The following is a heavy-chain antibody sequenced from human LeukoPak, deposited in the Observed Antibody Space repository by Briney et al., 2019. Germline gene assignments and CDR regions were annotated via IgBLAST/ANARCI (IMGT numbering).Heavy chain of an antibody. J-gene: IGHJ5*02. Sequence: GGSLRLSCAASGFTFSTNAMSWVRQAPGKGLEWVSGISRSGGSTYYADSVKGRFTISRDNSKNTLYLQMNSLRGEDTAVYYCAKTGSTVTALNWFDPWGQGTLVAVSS. CDR3: AKTGSTVTALNWFDP. D-gene: IGHD4-17*01. CDR2: ISRSGGST. V-gene: IGHV3-23*01. CDR1: GFTFSTNA.